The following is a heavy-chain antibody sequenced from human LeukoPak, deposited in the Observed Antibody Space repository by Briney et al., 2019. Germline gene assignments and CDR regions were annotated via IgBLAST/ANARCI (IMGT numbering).Heavy chain of an antibody. V-gene: IGHV4-39*01. Sequence: SETLSLTCTVSGGSISSSSYYWGWLRQPPGKGLEWIGSIYYSGSTYYNPSLKSRVTISVDTSKNQFSLKLSSVTAADTAVYYCARRGSSSPLDYYYYMDVWGKGTTVTVSS. D-gene: IGHD6-6*01. CDR2: IYYSGST. J-gene: IGHJ6*03. CDR3: ARRGSSSPLDYYYYMDV. CDR1: GGSISSSSYY.